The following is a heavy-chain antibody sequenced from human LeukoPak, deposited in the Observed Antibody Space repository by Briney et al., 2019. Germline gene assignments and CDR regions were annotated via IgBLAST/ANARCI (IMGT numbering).Heavy chain of an antibody. J-gene: IGHJ5*02. CDR3: ARGLYYYDSSGYLP. CDR1: GYTFTGYY. Sequence: ASVKVSCKASGYTFTGYYMHWVRQAPGRGLEWMGWINPNSGGTNYAQKFQGRVTMTRDTSISTAYMELSRLRSDDTAVYYCARGLYYYDSSGYLPWGQGTLVTVSS. CDR2: INPNSGGT. V-gene: IGHV1-2*02. D-gene: IGHD3-22*01.